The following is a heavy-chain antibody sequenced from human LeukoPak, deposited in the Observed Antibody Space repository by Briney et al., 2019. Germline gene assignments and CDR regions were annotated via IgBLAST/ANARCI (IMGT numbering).Heavy chain of an antibody. D-gene: IGHD5-12*01. V-gene: IGHV3-30*18. J-gene: IGHJ6*04. CDR1: GFTFSSYG. CDR3: AKDLGRLDSLNLSGYDSFYYYYYGMDV. Sequence: GGSLRLSCAASGFTFSSYGMHWVRQAPGKGLEWVAVISYDGSNKYYADSVKGRFTISRDNSKNTLYLQMNSLRAEDTAVYYCAKDLGRLDSLNLSGYDSFYYYYYGMDVWGKGTTVTVSS. CDR2: ISYDGSNK.